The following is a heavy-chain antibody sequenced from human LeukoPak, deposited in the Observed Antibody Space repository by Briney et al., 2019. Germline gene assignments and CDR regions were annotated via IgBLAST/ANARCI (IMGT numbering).Heavy chain of an antibody. CDR3: ARDDVPVTTSLYFDY. J-gene: IGHJ4*02. CDR2: INPNSGGT. CDR1: GYTFTGYY. V-gene: IGHV1-2*02. D-gene: IGHD4-11*01. Sequence: ASVKVSCKASGYTFTGYYMHWVRQTPGQGLEWMGWINPNSGGTNYAQKFQGRVTMTRDTSISTAYMELSRLRSDDTAVYYCARDDVPVTTSLYFDYWGQGTLVTVSS.